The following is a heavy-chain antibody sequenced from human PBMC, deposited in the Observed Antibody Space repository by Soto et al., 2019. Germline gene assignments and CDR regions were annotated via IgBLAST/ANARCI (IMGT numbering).Heavy chain of an antibody. J-gene: IGHJ4*02. CDR3: ARLFGSAGFGGHFDI. Sequence: QVQLVESGGGVVQPGRSLRLSCAASGFNFNTFALHWVRQAPGKGLEWVAVVSHDGTDKYYADSVKGRFAISRDNSENRLFLQMDSLRNEDTAVYYCARLFGSAGFGGHFDIGGQGALVTVSS. V-gene: IGHV3-30*09. CDR1: GFNFNTFA. D-gene: IGHD3-10*01. CDR2: VSHDGTDK.